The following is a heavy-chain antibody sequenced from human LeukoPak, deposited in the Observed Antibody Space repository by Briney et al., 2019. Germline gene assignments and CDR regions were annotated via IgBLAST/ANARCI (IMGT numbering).Heavy chain of an antibody. V-gene: IGHV1-18*01. CDR2: ISTYNGNT. CDR3: AREVSMRPDYNWFDP. CDR1: GYTFTSYG. Sequence: GASVKVSCKASGYTFTSYGISWVRQAPGQGLEWMGWISTYNGNTNYAQKLQGRVTVTTDTSTSTAYMELRSLRSDDTAVYYCAREVSMRPDYNWFDPWGQGTLVTVSS. J-gene: IGHJ5*02.